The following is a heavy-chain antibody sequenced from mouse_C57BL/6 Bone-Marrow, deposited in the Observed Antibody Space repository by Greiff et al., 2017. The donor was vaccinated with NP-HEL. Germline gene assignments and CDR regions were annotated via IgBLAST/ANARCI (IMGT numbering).Heavy chain of an antibody. Sequence: EVKLVESGGGLVQPKGSLKLSCAASGFSFNTYAMNWVRQAPGKGLEWVARIRSKSNNYATYYADSVKDRFTISRDDSESMLYLQMNNLKTEDTAMYYCVRRGDGYDEMDYWGQGTSVTVSS. CDR1: GFSFNTYA. CDR2: IRSKSNNYAT. V-gene: IGHV10-1*01. CDR3: VRRGDGYDEMDY. J-gene: IGHJ4*01. D-gene: IGHD2-2*01.